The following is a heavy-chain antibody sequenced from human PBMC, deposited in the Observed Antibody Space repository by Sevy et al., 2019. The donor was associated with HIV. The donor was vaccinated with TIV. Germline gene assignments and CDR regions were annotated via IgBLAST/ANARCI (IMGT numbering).Heavy chain of an antibody. Sequence: SETLSLTCAVYGGSFSGYYWSWIRQPPGKGLEWIGEINHSGSTNYNPSLKSRVTISVDTSKNQSSLKLSSVTAADTAVYYCARGPIVVVPAAIIGDYYYYGMDVWGQGTTVTVSS. CDR1: GGSFSGYY. V-gene: IGHV4-34*01. D-gene: IGHD2-2*02. CDR3: ARGPIVVVPAAIIGDYYYYGMDV. CDR2: INHSGST. J-gene: IGHJ6*02.